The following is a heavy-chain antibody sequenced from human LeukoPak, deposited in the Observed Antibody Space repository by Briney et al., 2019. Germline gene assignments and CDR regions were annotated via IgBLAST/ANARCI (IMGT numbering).Heavy chain of an antibody. CDR3: ASLGWVRIPPQYGMDV. V-gene: IGHV3-21*01. D-gene: IGHD3-10*01. CDR1: GFTFSSYS. Sequence: GGSLRLSCAASGFTFSSYSMNWVRQAPGKGLEWVSSISSSSSYIYYADSVKGRFTISRDNAKNSLYLQMNSLRAEDTAVYYCASLGWVRIPPQYGMDVWGQGTTVTVSS. CDR2: ISSSSSYI. J-gene: IGHJ6*02.